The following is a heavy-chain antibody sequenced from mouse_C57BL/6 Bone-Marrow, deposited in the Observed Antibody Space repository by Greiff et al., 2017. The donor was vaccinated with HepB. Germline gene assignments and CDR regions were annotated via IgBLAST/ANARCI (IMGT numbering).Heavy chain of an antibody. V-gene: IGHV1-69*01. CDR2: IDPSDSYT. D-gene: IGHD2-1*01. J-gene: IGHJ3*01. Sequence: VQLQQPGAELVIPGASVKLSCKASGYTFTSYWMHWVKQRPGQGLEWIGEIDPSDSYTNYNQKFKGKSTLTVDKSSSTAYMQLSSLTSEDSAVYYCARGPSGKSPWFVYWGQGTLVTVSA. CDR3: ARGPSGKSPWFVY. CDR1: GYTFTSYW.